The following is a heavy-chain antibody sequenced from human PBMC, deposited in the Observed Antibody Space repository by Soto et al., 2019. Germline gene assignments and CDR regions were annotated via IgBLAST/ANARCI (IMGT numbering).Heavy chain of an antibody. J-gene: IGHJ5*02. Sequence: GGSLRLSCAASGFTFRNYAMTWARQAPGKGLEWVSSLLRSGSSAYYADSVRGRFSISSDTSANSLYLQMDNLRAEDTAIYYCAKDAISGDGIWLMDSWGQGTVVTVSS. V-gene: IGHV3-23*01. CDR3: AKDAISGDGIWLMDS. D-gene: IGHD4-17*01. CDR2: LLRSGSSA. CDR1: GFTFRNYA.